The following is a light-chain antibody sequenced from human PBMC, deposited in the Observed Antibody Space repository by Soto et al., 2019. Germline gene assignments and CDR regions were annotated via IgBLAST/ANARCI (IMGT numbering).Light chain of an antibody. V-gene: IGKV3-15*01. Sequence: VMPQYPAPLSVSPGESATLSCRASQSISSSKLAGYQQNPGQAPRLLMYGASNRATGIPARFSGSGSGTEFTLTISSLQSEDFAVYYCQQFSRYPLPFGG. CDR3: QQFSRYPLP. J-gene: IGKJ4*01. CDR1: QSISSS. CDR2: GAS.